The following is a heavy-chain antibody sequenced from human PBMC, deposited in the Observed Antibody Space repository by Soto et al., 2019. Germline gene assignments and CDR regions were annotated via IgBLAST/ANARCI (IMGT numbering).Heavy chain of an antibody. Sequence: EVQLVESGGGLVQPGGSLRLSCAASGFTVSSNYMSWVRQAPGKGLEWVSVTYSGGTTYYADSVKGRFIISRDNSKNTLNLQMNSLRAEDTAVYYCAREFQTSGSRDAFDIWGQGTMVTVSS. V-gene: IGHV3-66*01. D-gene: IGHD1-26*01. CDR3: AREFQTSGSRDAFDI. J-gene: IGHJ3*02. CDR1: GFTVSSNY. CDR2: TYSGGTT.